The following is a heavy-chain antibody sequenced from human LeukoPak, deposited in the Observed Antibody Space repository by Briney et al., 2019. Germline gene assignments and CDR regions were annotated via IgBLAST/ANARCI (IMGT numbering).Heavy chain of an antibody. CDR2: IYYSGST. V-gene: IGHV4-59*12. CDR1: GGSISSYY. J-gene: IGHJ3*02. Sequence: SETLSLTCTVSGGSISSYYWSWIRQPPGKGLEWIGYIYYSGSTNYNPSLKRRVTISVDTSKNKFSLKLSSVTAADTAVYYCARDLYSFGRPDAFDIWGQGTMVTVSS. CDR3: ARDLYSFGRPDAFDI. D-gene: IGHD3-16*01.